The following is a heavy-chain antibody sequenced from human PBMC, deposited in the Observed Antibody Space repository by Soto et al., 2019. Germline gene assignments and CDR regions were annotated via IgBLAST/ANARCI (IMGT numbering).Heavy chain of an antibody. CDR1: GFTFSNAW. V-gene: IGHV3-15*07. D-gene: IGHD3-3*01. CDR3: TTNREDYDFWSGHSYYYYGMDV. Sequence: PGGSLRLSCAASGFTFSNAWRNWVRQAPGKGLEWVGRIKSKTDGGTTDYAAPVKGRFTISRDDSKNTLYLQMNSLKTEDTAVYYCTTNREDYDFWSGHSYYYYGMDVWGQGTTVTVSS. CDR2: IKSKTDGGTT. J-gene: IGHJ6*02.